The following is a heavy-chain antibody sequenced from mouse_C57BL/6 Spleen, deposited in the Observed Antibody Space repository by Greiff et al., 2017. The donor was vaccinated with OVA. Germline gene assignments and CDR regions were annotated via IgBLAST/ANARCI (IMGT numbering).Heavy chain of an antibody. CDR3: ARDRARDYFDY. CDR1: GFTFSSYA. V-gene: IGHV5-4*01. CDR2: ISDGGSYT. J-gene: IGHJ2*01. Sequence: EVKLQESGGGLVKPGGSLKLSCAASGFTFSSYAMSWVRQTPEKRLEWVATISDGGSYTYYPDNVKGRFTISRDNAKNNLYLQMSHLKSEDTAMYYCARDRARDYFDYWGQGTTLTVSS. D-gene: IGHD3-3*01.